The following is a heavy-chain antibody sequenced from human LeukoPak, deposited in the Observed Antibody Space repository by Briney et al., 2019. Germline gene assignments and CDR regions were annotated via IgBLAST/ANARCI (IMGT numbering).Heavy chain of an antibody. Sequence: GGSLRLSCAASGFTVSSNYMSWVRQAPGKGLEWVSVIYSGGSTYYADSVKGRFTISRDNSKNTLYLQMNSLRAEDTAVYYCARVGAPQYYYGVDVWGQGTTVTVSS. J-gene: IGHJ6*02. CDR1: GFTVSSNY. CDR3: ARVGAPQYYYGVDV. CDR2: IYSGGST. V-gene: IGHV3-66*01. D-gene: IGHD4/OR15-4a*01.